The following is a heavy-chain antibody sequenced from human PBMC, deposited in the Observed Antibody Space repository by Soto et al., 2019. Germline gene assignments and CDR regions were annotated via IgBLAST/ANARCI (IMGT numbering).Heavy chain of an antibody. Sequence: SGPKLVNHTQTLRQTLAFAGCSLSISGVGVGWIRQPPGKALEWLALIYWNDDKRYSPSLKSRLTITKDTSKNQVVLTMTNMDPVDTATYYCAHSRGGRYYYYGMDVWGQGTTVPVSS. V-gene: IGHV2-5*01. CDR3: AHSRGGRYYYYGMDV. CDR2: IYWNDDK. J-gene: IGHJ6*02. D-gene: IGHD2-15*01. CDR1: GCSLSISGVG.